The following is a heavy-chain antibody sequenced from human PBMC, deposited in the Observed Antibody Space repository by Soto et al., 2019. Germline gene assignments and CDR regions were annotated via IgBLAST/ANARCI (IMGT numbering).Heavy chain of an antibody. Sequence: QLQLQESGPGLVKPSESLSLTCTVSGGSISSSSYYWGWIRQPPGKGLEWIGSIYYSGSTYYNPSLKRRVTIPVDTSKNPSSLKLNSVTAADTAGYYCERHPANNWFDPWGQGTLVTVSS. CDR1: GGSISSSSYY. CDR2: IYYSGST. V-gene: IGHV4-39*01. J-gene: IGHJ5*02. CDR3: ERHPANNWFDP.